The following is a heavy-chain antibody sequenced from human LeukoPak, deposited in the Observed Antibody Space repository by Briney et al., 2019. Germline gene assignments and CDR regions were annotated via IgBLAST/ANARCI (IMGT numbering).Heavy chain of an antibody. D-gene: IGHD2-2*01. CDR2: ISSSGSTI. CDR1: GFTFSSYE. Sequence: GGSLRLSCAASGFTFSSYEMNWVRQAPGKGLEWVSYISSSGSTIYYADSVKGRFTISRDNSKNTLYLQMNSLRAEDTAVYYCARVPVVPAAIFYYGMDVWGKGTTVTVSS. CDR3: ARVPVVPAAIFYYGMDV. J-gene: IGHJ6*04. V-gene: IGHV3-48*03.